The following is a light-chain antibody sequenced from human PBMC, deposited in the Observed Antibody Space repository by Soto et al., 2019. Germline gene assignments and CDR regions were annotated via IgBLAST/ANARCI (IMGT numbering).Light chain of an antibody. Sequence: DIQMTQSPPTLSASVGDRVTITCRASQPISSWLAWYHQKPGKAPKLLIYDASNLESGVPSRFSGSGSGTEFTRTISSRQPEDFGIYYCKQYENYWTFGQGTKVEIK. J-gene: IGKJ1*01. CDR3: KQYENYWT. V-gene: IGKV1-5*01. CDR2: DAS. CDR1: QPISSW.